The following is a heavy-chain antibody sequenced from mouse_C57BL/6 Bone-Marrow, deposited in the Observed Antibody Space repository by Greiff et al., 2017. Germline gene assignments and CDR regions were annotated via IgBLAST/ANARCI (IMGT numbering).Heavy chain of an antibody. CDR2: IDPENGDT. CDR3: TTLRY. V-gene: IGHV14-4*01. Sequence: VQLQQSGAELVRPGASVKLSCTASCFNIKDYYMHWVKQRPEQGLEWIGWIDPENGDTEYASKFQGMSTIKADTSSNTAYLHLSSLTSEYTAVYYCTTLRYWGQGTSVTVSS. CDR1: CFNIKDYY. J-gene: IGHJ4*01.